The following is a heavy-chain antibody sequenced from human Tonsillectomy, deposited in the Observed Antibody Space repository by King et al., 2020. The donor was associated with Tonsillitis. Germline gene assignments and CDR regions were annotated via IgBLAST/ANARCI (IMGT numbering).Heavy chain of an antibody. Sequence: VQLVESGGGLVQPGGSLRLSCAASGFIVSSNYMSWVRQAPGKGLEWVSVIYSGSDTYYADSVKGRVTIPRHNSKNTLYLQMNSLRTEDTAVYYCARGVPVLTCPSHFGSWGQGTLVTVSS. CDR2: IYSGSDT. J-gene: IGHJ4*02. D-gene: IGHD3-16*01. CDR1: GFIVSSNY. V-gene: IGHV3-53*04. CDR3: ARGVPVLTCPSHFGS.